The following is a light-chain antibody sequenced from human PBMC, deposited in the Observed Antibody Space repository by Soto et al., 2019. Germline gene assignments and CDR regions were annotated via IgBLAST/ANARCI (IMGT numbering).Light chain of an antibody. J-gene: IGKJ2*01. Sequence: DIQMTQSPSSLSASVVDRVTITFRASQTITTYLNWYQHKPGKAPKLLIYAAISLQSGVPSRLSGSGSGTDFTLTISSLQPEDFATYYCQQTYSTPHTFGQGTKVDIK. V-gene: IGKV1-39*01. CDR3: QQTYSTPHT. CDR1: QTITTY. CDR2: AAI.